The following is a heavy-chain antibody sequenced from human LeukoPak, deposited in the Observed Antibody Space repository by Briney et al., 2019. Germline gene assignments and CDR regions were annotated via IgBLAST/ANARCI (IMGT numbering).Heavy chain of an antibody. Sequence: SETLSLTCTVSGASISSSFWSWIPQPPGKGLEWLGYIYYSGSTNYNPSLKSRVTISVDTSKIQFSLKMSSVTAADTAVYYCARHGEYSSSWRRWFDPWGQGTLVTVSS. CDR2: IYYSGST. D-gene: IGHD6-13*01. CDR1: GASISSSF. V-gene: IGHV4-59*08. J-gene: IGHJ5*02. CDR3: ARHGEYSSSWRRWFDP.